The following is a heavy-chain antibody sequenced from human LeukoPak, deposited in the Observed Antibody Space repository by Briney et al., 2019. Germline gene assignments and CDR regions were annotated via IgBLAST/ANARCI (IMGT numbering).Heavy chain of an antibody. D-gene: IGHD1-26*01. CDR3: AKGYGWEASYYYYYMDV. CDR2: IRYDGNNK. V-gene: IGHV3-30*02. J-gene: IGHJ6*03. Sequence: GGSLRLSCAASGFTFSSSDMHWVRQAPGKGLEWVAFIRYDGNNKYYADSVKGRLTITRDNSKNTLYLQMKSLRTEDTAVYYCAKGYGWEASYYYYYMDVWGKGTTVTISS. CDR1: GFTFSSSD.